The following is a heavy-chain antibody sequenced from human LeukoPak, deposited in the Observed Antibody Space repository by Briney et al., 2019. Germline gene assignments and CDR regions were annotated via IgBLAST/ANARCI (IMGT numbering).Heavy chain of an antibody. V-gene: IGHV4-39*01. Sequence: PSETLSLTCTVSGGSISSSSYYWGWIRQPSGKGLEWIGSIYYSGSTYYNPSLKSRVTISVDTSKNQFSLKLSSVTAADTAVYYCASTSEYSSGWYLYWGQGTLVTVSS. D-gene: IGHD6-19*01. CDR1: GGSISSSSYY. J-gene: IGHJ4*02. CDR3: ASTSEYSSGWYLY. CDR2: IYYSGST.